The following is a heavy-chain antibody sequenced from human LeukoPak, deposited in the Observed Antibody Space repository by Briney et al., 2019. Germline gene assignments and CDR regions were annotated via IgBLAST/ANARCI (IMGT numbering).Heavy chain of an antibody. D-gene: IGHD3-10*01. CDR3: ARGGTNYYYMDV. CDR1: GFTFNSYA. V-gene: IGHV3-23*01. CDR2: ISGSGDRT. Sequence: GGSQRLSCAASGFTFNSYAMSWVRQAPGKGLEWVSAISGSGDRTFYADSVKGRLTISRDNSKNTPYLQLNTVRAEDTALYYCARGGTNYYYMDVWGNGTTVTVSS. J-gene: IGHJ6*03.